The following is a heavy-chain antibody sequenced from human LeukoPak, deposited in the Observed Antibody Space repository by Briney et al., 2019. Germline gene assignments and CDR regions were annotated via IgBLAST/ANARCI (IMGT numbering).Heavy chain of an antibody. Sequence: GKSLRLSCAASGFTFNNYGMHWVRQAPGKGLEWVAVISYDGRNIHYPDSVKGRFTISRDISTDTLWLQMDSLRTEDTAVYYCAKGPLRGTAATIDYWGQGTLVTVSS. J-gene: IGHJ4*02. CDR1: GFTFNNYG. V-gene: IGHV3-30*18. CDR2: ISYDGRNI. CDR3: AKGPLRGTAATIDY. D-gene: IGHD2-2*01.